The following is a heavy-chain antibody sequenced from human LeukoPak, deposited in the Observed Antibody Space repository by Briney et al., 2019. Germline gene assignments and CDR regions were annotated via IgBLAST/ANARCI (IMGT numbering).Heavy chain of an antibody. Sequence: GSSVKVSCKASGGTFSNYAINWVRQAPGQGLEWMGGITPIFGTANYAQRFQGRVTITADESTSTAYMELSSLRSEDTAVYYCARWAGYCSITNCYTAFDYWGQGTLVTVS. CDR2: ITPIFGTA. CDR3: ARWAGYCSITNCYTAFDY. CDR1: GGTFSNYA. D-gene: IGHD2-2*02. J-gene: IGHJ4*02. V-gene: IGHV1-69*01.